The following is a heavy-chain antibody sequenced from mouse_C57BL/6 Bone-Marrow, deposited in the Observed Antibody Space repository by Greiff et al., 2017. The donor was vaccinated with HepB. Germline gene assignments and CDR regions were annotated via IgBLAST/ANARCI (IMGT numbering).Heavy chain of an antibody. Sequence: QVQLQQPGAELVKPGASVKLSCKASGYTFTSYWMQWVKQRPGQGLGGIVEIDPPDSYTNYNQKFKGKATLTVDKSSSTAYMQLSSLTSEDSAVYYCARRYSDFDDWGQGTTLTVSS. V-gene: IGHV1-50*01. CDR3: ARRYSDFDD. CDR2: IDPPDSYT. D-gene: IGHD2-12*01. CDR1: GYTFTSYW. J-gene: IGHJ2*01.